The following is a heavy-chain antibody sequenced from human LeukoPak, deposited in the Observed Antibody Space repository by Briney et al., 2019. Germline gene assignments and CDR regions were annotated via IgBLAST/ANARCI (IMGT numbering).Heavy chain of an antibody. Sequence: PSETLSLTCTVSGGSISYYYWSWVRQPPGKGLEWIGYVYHSGSTNYDPSLKSRVTISVDTSKNQFSLKLSSVTAADTAVYYCARDMWGVAAGTSGIYIWGQGTMVTVSS. V-gene: IGHV4-59*01. J-gene: IGHJ3*02. CDR2: VYHSGST. CDR1: GGSISYYY. D-gene: IGHD6-13*01. CDR3: ARDMWGVAAGTSGIYI.